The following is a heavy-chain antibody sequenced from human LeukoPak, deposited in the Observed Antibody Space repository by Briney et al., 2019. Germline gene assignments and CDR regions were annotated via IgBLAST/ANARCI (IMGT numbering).Heavy chain of an antibody. V-gene: IGHV3-53*05. D-gene: IGHD6-19*01. Sequence: GGSLRLSCVVSRFTVSSNYMSWVRQAPGKGLEWVSVIYSGGSTYYADSVKGRFTISRDNSKNSLYLQMNSLRTEDTALYYCAKDSSGWYDESWFDPWGQGTLVTVSS. CDR1: RFTVSSNY. CDR2: IYSGGST. CDR3: AKDSSGWYDESWFDP. J-gene: IGHJ5*02.